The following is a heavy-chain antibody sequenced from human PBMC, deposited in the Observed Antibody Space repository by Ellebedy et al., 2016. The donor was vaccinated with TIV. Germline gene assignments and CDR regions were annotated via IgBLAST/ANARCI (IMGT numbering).Heavy chain of an antibody. V-gene: IGHV5-10-1*01. D-gene: IGHD4-17*01. CDR2: IDPSYSYT. CDR3: ARAMTTVTAEGY. J-gene: IGHJ4*02. Sequence: GESLKISCKSSGYSFTSYWISWVRQMPGKGLEWMGRIDPSYSYTNYSPSFQGHVTISADKSISTAYLQWSSLKASDTAMYYCARAMTTVTAEGYWGQGTLVTVSS. CDR1: GYSFTSYW.